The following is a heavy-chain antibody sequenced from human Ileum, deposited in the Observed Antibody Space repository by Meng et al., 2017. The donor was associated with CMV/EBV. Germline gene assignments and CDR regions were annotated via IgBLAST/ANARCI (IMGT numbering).Heavy chain of an antibody. J-gene: IGHJ4*02. CDR3: ARTYHDFWSGYWD. D-gene: IGHD3-3*01. CDR2: VKSEIDGATT. Sequence: GESLKISCAASGFTFSNAWMNWVRQAPGKGLEWVGRVKSEIDGATTDYAAPVKGRFTISRDDSKNTVYMQLNSLGAEDTAVYFCARTYHDFWSGYWDWGQGTLVTVSS. CDR1: GFTFSNAW. V-gene: IGHV3-15*01.